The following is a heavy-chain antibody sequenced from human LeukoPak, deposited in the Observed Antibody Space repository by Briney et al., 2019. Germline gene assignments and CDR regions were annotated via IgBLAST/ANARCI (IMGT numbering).Heavy chain of an antibody. CDR3: ARAVRIQLLLEY. J-gene: IGHJ4*01. CDR2: MNPNSGNT. Sequence: ASVKVSCKASGYTSRTYDVAWVRQAPGQGLEWMGWMNPNSGNTGYAQKFKGRVTMTGDASIGSAYMELSSLRSEDTAVYFCARAVRIQLLLEYWGHGTLITVSS. CDR1: GYTSRTYD. V-gene: IGHV1-8*01. D-gene: IGHD2-2*01.